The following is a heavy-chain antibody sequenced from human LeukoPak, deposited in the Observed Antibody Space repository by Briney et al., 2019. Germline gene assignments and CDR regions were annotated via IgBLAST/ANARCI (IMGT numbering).Heavy chain of an antibody. D-gene: IGHD1-14*01. J-gene: IGHJ3*02. CDR3: ARVPGLGAFDI. V-gene: IGHV1-2*02. CDR1: GYTFTGYY. CDR2: INPNSGGT. Sequence: ASENVSCKASGYTFTGYYMHWVRHAPGQRLEWMGWINPNSGGTNYAQKFQGRVTMTRDTSISTAYMELSRLRSDDTAVYYCARVPGLGAFDIWGQGTMVTVSS.